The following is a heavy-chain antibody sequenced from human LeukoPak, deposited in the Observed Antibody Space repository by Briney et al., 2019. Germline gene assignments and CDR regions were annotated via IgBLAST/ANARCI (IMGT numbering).Heavy chain of an antibody. Sequence: SETLSLTCTVSGYSISSGYYWGWIRQPPGKGLEWIGSVYHSGSTYYNPSLKSQVTISVDTSKNQFSLKLSSVTAADTAVYYCARDATYDSSGYSFLWGQGTLVTVSS. J-gene: IGHJ4*02. CDR1: GYSISSGYY. D-gene: IGHD3-22*01. CDR3: ARDATYDSSGYSFL. CDR2: VYHSGST. V-gene: IGHV4-38-2*02.